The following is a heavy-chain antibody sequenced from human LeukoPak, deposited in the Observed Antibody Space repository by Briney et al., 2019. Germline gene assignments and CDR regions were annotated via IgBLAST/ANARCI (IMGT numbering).Heavy chain of an antibody. CDR3: ARGGSGVYYYYGMDA. Sequence: SETLSLTCGVYGGSVTGYYWSWIRQPPGKGLEWIGEINHSGSTSYNPSLKSRVAISADTSKNQFSLKVRSVTAADTAVYYCARGGSGVYYYYGMDAWGQGTTVTVSS. D-gene: IGHD3-10*01. CDR2: INHSGST. CDR1: GGSVTGYY. J-gene: IGHJ6*02. V-gene: IGHV4-34*01.